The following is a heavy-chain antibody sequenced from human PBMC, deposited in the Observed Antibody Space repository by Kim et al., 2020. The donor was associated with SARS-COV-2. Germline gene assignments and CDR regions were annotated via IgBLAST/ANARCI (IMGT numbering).Heavy chain of an antibody. CDR3: ARGRPMPNFRMDV. Sequence: SETLSLTCAVYGGSFSGYYWSWIRQPPGKGLEWIGEINHSGSTNYNPSLKSRVTISVDTSKNQFSLKLSSVTAADTAVYYCARGRPMPNFRMDVWGQGTTVTVSS. D-gene: IGHD2-2*01. V-gene: IGHV4-34*01. J-gene: IGHJ6*02. CDR2: INHSGST. CDR1: GGSFSGYY.